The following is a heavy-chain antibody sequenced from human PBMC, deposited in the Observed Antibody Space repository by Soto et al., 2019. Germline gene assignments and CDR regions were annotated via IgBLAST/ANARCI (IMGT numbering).Heavy chain of an antibody. J-gene: IGHJ5*02. CDR2: IFYSGSF. Sequence: PSETLSLTCTVSGDSISSGGSYWNWIRQRPGKGLEWMGYIFYSGSFYYTPSLRGRVMMSADTSKNQFYLRLSSVTAADTAVYYCARALRDDFWSGYYRANWFDPWGQGTLVTVSS. CDR1: GDSISSGGSY. CDR3: ARALRDDFWSGYYRANWFDP. D-gene: IGHD3-3*01. V-gene: IGHV4-31*03.